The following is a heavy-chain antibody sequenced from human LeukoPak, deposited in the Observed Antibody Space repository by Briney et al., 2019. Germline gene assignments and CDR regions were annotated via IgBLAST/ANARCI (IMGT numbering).Heavy chain of an antibody. CDR3: ATSGDCGGDCYGEYFQH. D-gene: IGHD2-21*01. CDR1: GGTFSSYT. CDR2: IIPILGIA. Sequence: GASVKVSCKASGGTFSSYTISWVRQALGQGLEWMGRIIPILGIANYAQKFQGRVTITADKSTSTAYMELSSLRSEDTAVYYCATSGDCGGDCYGEYFQHWGQGTLVTVSS. V-gene: IGHV1-69*02. J-gene: IGHJ1*01.